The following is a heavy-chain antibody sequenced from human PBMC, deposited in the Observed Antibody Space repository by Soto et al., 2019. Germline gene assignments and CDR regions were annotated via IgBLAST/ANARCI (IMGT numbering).Heavy chain of an antibody. D-gene: IGHD6-13*01. V-gene: IGHV4-34*01. CDR1: GGSFSGYY. CDR2: INHSGST. CDR3: ARDIAAARLFDY. J-gene: IGHJ4*02. Sequence: SETLSLTCAVYGGSFSGYYWSWIRQPPGKGLEWIGEINHSGSTNYNPSLKSRVTISVDTSKNQFSLKLSSVTAADTAVYYCARDIAAARLFDYWGQGTLVTVSS.